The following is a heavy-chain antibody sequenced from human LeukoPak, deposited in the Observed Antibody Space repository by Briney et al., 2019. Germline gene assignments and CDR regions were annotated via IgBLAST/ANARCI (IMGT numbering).Heavy chain of an antibody. D-gene: IGHD6-19*01. J-gene: IGHJ4*02. CDR1: GVSISSSYW. CDR2: IYDSGST. V-gene: IGHV4-4*02. Sequence: PSGTLSLTCAVSGVSISSSYWWSWVRQPPGKGLEWIGEIYDSGSTNYNPSLKSRVTISLDASNKQFSLRLSSVTAADTAVYYCARGSHPVTGTLGGYFDPWGQGTLVTVSS. CDR3: ARGSHPVTGTLGGYFDP.